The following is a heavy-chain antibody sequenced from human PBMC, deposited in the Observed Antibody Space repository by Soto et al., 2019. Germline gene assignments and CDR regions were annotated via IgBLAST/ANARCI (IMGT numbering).Heavy chain of an antibody. V-gene: IGHV1-46*03. CDR1: GYTFSSHY. J-gene: IGHJ5*02. Sequence: DSVKGSCKASGYTFSSHYMNWVRQAPGQGLEWLGIINPSGGYTTYAQRFLGRVTMTSDTSTSTVHMELGSLTSEDTAVYYCARGGGIVVVTAPYAPSGQGTLVLGSA. D-gene: IGHD2-21*02. CDR2: INPSGGYT. CDR3: ARGGGIVVVTAPYAP.